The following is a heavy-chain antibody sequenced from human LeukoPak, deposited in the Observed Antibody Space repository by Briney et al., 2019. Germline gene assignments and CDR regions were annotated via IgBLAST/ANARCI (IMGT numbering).Heavy chain of an antibody. Sequence: PGGSLRLSCAASGFTFDDYGMSWVRQAPGKGLVWVSRINSDGSSTSYADSVKGRFTISRDNAKNTLYLQMNSLGAEDTAVYYCARDGYGSGSYYPLGHYYYYYMDVWGKGTTVTISS. J-gene: IGHJ6*03. V-gene: IGHV3-74*01. D-gene: IGHD3-10*01. CDR2: INSDGSST. CDR3: ARDGYGSGSYYPLGHYYYYYMDV. CDR1: GFTFDDYG.